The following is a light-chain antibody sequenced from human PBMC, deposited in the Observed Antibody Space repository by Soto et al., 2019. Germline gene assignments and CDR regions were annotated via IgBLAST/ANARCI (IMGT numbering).Light chain of an antibody. Sequence: DIRMTQSPSSLSASVGDRVTITGRASQDIRNDLGWYQQKPGRAPRRLIYAASNLQSGVPSRFSGSGSGTEFTLTINSLQHEDFATYYCLEHSLYPLLTFGGGTKVDIK. J-gene: IGKJ4*01. CDR3: LEHSLYPLLT. CDR1: QDIRND. V-gene: IGKV1-17*01. CDR2: AAS.